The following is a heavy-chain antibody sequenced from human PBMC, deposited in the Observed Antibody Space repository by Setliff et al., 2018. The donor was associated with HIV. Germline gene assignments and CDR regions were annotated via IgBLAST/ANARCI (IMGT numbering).Heavy chain of an antibody. CDR1: GDSVSSNNAA. Sequence: SQTLSLPCAISGDSVSSNNAAWNWSRQSPLRGLEWLGRTYYRSKWYFDYAVSVKSRIIINPDTSKNQFSLHLNSVTPEDTAVYYCARGSYGSVLLWGQGTLVTVSS. V-gene: IGHV6-1*01. D-gene: IGHD6-19*01. CDR3: ARGSYGSVLL. J-gene: IGHJ4*02. CDR2: TYYRSKWYF.